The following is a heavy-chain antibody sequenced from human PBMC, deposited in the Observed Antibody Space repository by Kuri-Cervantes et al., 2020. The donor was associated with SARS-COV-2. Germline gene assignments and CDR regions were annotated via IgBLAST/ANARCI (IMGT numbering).Heavy chain of an antibody. CDR3: ASRFWSGYYQPYYYYGMDV. V-gene: IGHV3-30-3*01. J-gene: IGHJ6*02. CDR1: GFTFSSYA. D-gene: IGHD3-3*01. Sequence: GESLKISCAASGFTFSSYAMHWVRQAPGKGPEWVAVISYDGSNKYYADSVKGRFTISRDNSKNTLYLQMNSPRAEDTAVYYCASRFWSGYYQPYYYYGMDVWGQGTTVTVSS. CDR2: ISYDGSNK.